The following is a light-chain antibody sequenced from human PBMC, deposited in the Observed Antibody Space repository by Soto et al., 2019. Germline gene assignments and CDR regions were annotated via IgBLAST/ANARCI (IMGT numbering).Light chain of an antibody. CDR1: QGIRKY. CDR2: VAS. V-gene: IGKV1-27*01. CDR3: QKYDSAPWT. J-gene: IGKJ1*01. Sequence: DVEMTQSPSSLSASVGDRVIITCRASQGIRKYLAWYQQKPGRVPRLLIYVASTLQSGVPSRVSGSGSGTDFILTISSLQPEDVATYYCQKYDSAPWTFGPGTKVEIK.